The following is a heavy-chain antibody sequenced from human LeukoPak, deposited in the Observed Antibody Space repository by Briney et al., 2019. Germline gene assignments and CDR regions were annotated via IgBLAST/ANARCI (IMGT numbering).Heavy chain of an antibody. J-gene: IGHJ5*02. CDR3: ARGHLRRYDFWSGENWFDP. D-gene: IGHD3-3*01. CDR2: IIPIFGTA. V-gene: IGHV1-69*01. Sequence: GSSVKVSRKASGGTFSSYAISWVRQAPGQGLEWMGGIIPIFGTANYAQKFQGRVTITADESTSTAYMELSSLRSEDTAVYYCARGHLRRYDFWSGENWFDPWGQGTLVTVSS. CDR1: GGTFSSYA.